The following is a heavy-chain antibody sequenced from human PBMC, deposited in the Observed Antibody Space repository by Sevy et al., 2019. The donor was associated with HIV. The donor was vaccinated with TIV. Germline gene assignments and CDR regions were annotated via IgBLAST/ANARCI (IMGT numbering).Heavy chain of an antibody. J-gene: IGHJ4*02. D-gene: IGHD3-22*01. CDR1: GFTFSKYG. CDR3: VRGEAYYDSSGANCDY. Sequence: GGSLRLSCAASGFTFSKYGMHWVRQAPGKGLEWVALIWYDGSNKYYADSVKGRFTISRDNSKNTLYLQMNSLRAEDTAVDYCVRGEAYYDSSGANCDYWGQGTLVTVSS. V-gene: IGHV3-33*01. CDR2: IWYDGSNK.